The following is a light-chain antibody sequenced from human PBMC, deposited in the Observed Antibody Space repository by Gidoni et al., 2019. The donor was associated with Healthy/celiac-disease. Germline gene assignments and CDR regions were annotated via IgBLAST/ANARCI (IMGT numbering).Light chain of an antibody. Sequence: DIVMTQSPLSLPVTPGEPASISCRSSQSLLHSNGYNYLDWYLQKPGQSPQLLIYLGSNRASGVPDRFSGSGSGTDFTLKISRVEAEYVGVYYCMQALQTPFTFGPGTEVDIK. CDR1: QSLLHSNGYNY. J-gene: IGKJ3*01. V-gene: IGKV2-28*01. CDR2: LGS. CDR3: MQALQTPFT.